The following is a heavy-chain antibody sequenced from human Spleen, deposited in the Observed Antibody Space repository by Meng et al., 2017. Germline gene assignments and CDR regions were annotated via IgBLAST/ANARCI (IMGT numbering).Heavy chain of an antibody. Sequence: QVQLQQWGAGLLKPSETLSLTCAVHGGSFSGYYWSWIRQPPGKGLEWIGYIYYNGSTYYNPSLKSRVTISVDTSKNQFSLKLSSVTAADTAVYYCARLDLYGGNSPFDYWGQGTLVTVSS. CDR2: IYYNGST. D-gene: IGHD4-23*01. J-gene: IGHJ4*02. V-gene: IGHV4-34*01. CDR3: ARLDLYGGNSPFDY. CDR1: GGSFSGYY.